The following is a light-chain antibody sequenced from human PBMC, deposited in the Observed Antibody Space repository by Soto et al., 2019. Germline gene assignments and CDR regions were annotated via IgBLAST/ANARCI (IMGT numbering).Light chain of an antibody. CDR1: QSISYY. J-gene: IGKJ2*01. CDR2: DAS. CDR3: QQRYNWQYT. Sequence: EIVLTQSPVTLSLSPGERATLSCRASQSISYYLAWYQQKPGQAPRLLIYDASSRATDVPARFSGSGSGTDFTLTISSLVPEDFAVYYCQQRYNWQYTFGQGTRLEI. V-gene: IGKV3-11*01.